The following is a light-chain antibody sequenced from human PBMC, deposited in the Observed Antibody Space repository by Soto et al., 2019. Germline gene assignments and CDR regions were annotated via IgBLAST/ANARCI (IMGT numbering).Light chain of an antibody. V-gene: IGKV1-5*03. Sequence: IQMTQSPSTLSASVGDRVAITCRASQSIGIWLAWYQQKPGKAPRFLIYKSSSLESGVPSRFSGSGYGTEFTLTISILQPDDFASYYCQQYNDYSWTFGQGTKVEIK. CDR1: QSIGIW. J-gene: IGKJ1*01. CDR3: QQYNDYSWT. CDR2: KSS.